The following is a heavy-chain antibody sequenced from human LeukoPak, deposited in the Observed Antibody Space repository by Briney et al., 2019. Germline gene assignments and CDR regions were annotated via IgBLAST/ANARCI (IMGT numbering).Heavy chain of an antibody. Sequence: GGSLRLSCAASGFTFSSYAMYWVRQAPGKGLEWVSAISGSGGSTYYADSVKGRFTISRDNSKNTLYLQMNSLRAEDTAVYYCAKAVVVAAYYYYYGMDVWGQGTTVTVSS. V-gene: IGHV3-23*01. CDR2: ISGSGGST. CDR1: GFTFSSYA. J-gene: IGHJ6*02. D-gene: IGHD2-15*01. CDR3: AKAVVVAAYYYYYGMDV.